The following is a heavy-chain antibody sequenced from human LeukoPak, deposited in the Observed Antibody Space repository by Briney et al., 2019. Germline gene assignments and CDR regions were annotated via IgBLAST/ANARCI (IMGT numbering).Heavy chain of an antibody. V-gene: IGHV3-30*02. J-gene: IGHJ4*02. CDR3: AKGPLAALGDY. D-gene: IGHD2-15*01. CDR1: GFTFSNFG. CDR2: IRFDGTSE. Sequence: PGGSLRLSCAASGFTFSNFGMHWVRQAPGKGLEWVAFIRFDGTSEFYADSVKGRFTISRDNSKNTLYLQMNSLRAVDTAVYYCAKGPLAALGDYWGQGTLVTVSS.